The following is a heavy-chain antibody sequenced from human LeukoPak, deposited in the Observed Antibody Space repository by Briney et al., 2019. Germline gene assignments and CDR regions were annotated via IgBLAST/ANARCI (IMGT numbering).Heavy chain of an antibody. Sequence: SETLSLTCTVSGGSISSGSYYWSWIRQPAGKGLEWIGRIYTSGSTNYNPSLKSRVTISVDTSKNQFSLKLSSVTAADTAVYYCARNYGDYFSPDAFDIWGQGTMVTVSS. D-gene: IGHD4-17*01. CDR3: ARNYGDYFSPDAFDI. V-gene: IGHV4-61*02. J-gene: IGHJ3*02. CDR2: IYTSGST. CDR1: GGSISSGSYY.